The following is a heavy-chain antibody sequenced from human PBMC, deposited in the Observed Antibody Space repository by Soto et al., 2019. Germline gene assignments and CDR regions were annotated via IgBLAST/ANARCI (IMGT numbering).Heavy chain of an antibody. Sequence: GSLRLSCAASGFTFSSYAMSWVRQAPGKGLEWVSAISGSGGSTYYADSVKGRFTISRDNSKNTLYLQMNSLRAEDTAVYYCAKDHGYYYASSGLPLGYWGQGTLVTVSS. CDR3: AKDHGYYYASSGLPLGY. CDR1: GFTFSSYA. D-gene: IGHD3-22*01. V-gene: IGHV3-23*01. J-gene: IGHJ4*02. CDR2: ISGSGGST.